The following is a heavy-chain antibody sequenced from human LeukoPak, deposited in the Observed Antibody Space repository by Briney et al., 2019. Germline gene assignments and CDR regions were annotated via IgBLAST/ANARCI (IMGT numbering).Heavy chain of an antibody. CDR3: AAVGPFSSSQKAYYYYMDV. CDR1: GGSISSYY. Sequence: NSSETLSLTCTVSGGSISSYYWSWIRQPPGKGLEWIGYIYYSGSTNYNPSLKSRVTISVDTSKNQFSLKLSSVTAADTAVYYCAAVGPFSSSQKAYYYYMDVWGKGTTVTVSS. D-gene: IGHD6-6*01. J-gene: IGHJ6*03. CDR2: IYYSGST. V-gene: IGHV4-59*01.